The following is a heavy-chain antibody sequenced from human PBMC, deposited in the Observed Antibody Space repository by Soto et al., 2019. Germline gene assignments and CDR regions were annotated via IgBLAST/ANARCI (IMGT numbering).Heavy chain of an antibody. CDR3: AGGPDYGDYDA. CDR1: GGSFTDYK. D-gene: IGHD4-17*01. J-gene: IGHJ5*02. CDR2: IRHNGDT. Sequence: QVQLRQWGAGLLKPSETLSLTCVVSGGSFTDYKWTWIRQSPEKRLEWIGEIRHNGDTDSKSSLRSRLTMSLATSKNQFALNLSSVTSADTAVYFCAGGPDYGDYDAWGQCTLGTVSS. V-gene: IGHV4-34*01.